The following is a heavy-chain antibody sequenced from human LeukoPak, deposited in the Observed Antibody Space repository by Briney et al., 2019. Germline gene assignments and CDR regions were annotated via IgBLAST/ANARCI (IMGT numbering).Heavy chain of an antibody. D-gene: IGHD2-2*01. Sequence: SGTLSLTCAVSGGSISSSNWWSWVRQPPGKGLEWIGEIYHSGSTNYNPSLKSRVTISVDTSKNQFSLKLSSVTAADTAVFYCARAYCSSTSCFHDAFDIWGLGTMVTVSS. CDR3: ARAYCSSTSCFHDAFDI. CDR2: IYHSGST. V-gene: IGHV4-4*02. J-gene: IGHJ3*02. CDR1: GGSISSSNW.